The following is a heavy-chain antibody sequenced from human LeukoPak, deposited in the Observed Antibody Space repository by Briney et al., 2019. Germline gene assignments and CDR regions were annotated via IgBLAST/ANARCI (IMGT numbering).Heavy chain of an antibody. D-gene: IGHD1-26*01. CDR1: GFTFSDYY. CDR3: GRDFNGSPDY. J-gene: IGHJ4*02. V-gene: IGHV3-11*01. CDR2: ISSSGTTI. Sequence: SGGSLRLSCAASGFTFSDYYMSWIRQAPGKGLEWVSYISSSGTTIYYGDSVKGRFTISRDNAKNSLYLQMNSLRAEDTAVYYCGRDFNGSPDYWGQGTLVTVSS.